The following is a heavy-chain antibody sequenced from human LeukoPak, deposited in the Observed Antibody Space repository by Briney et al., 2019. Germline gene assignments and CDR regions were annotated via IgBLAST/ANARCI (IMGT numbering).Heavy chain of an antibody. CDR3: ARAQGNYYDSSGYPDY. J-gene: IGHJ4*02. D-gene: IGHD3-22*01. CDR2: IYTSGST. Sequence: SQTLSLTCTVSGGSISSGSYYWSWIRQPAGKGLERIGRIYTSGSTNYNPSLKSRVTISVDTSKNQFSLKLSSVTAADTAVYYCARAQGNYYDSSGYPDYWGQGTLVTVSS. V-gene: IGHV4-61*02. CDR1: GGSISSGSYY.